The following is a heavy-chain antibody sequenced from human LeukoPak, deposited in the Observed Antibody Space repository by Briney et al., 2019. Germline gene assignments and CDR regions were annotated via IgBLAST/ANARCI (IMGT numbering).Heavy chain of an antibody. CDR3: ASGGRVGDIFDI. J-gene: IGHJ3*02. Sequence: PGGSLRLSCAASGFTFSTNWMYWVRQAPGKGLVWASRINSDGRSMGYADSAKGRFTISRDNAYNTLYLQMNSLRAEDTALYYCASGGRVGDIFDIWGQGTMVRVSS. V-gene: IGHV3-74*01. D-gene: IGHD2-15*01. CDR2: INSDGRSM. CDR1: GFTFSTNW.